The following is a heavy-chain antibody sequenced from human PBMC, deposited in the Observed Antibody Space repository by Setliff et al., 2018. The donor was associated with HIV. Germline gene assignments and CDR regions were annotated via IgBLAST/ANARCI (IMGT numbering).Heavy chain of an antibody. CDR3: ARSMRGYCSDTSCRTFDH. D-gene: IGHD2-2*01. CDR1: GGSISNFY. J-gene: IGHJ4*02. V-gene: IGHV4-4*07. Sequence: PSETLSLTCSVSGGSISNFYWSWIRQPPGKGLEWVGHIYSTGSTKYNPSLKSRVTMSVNTAKNQFFLMLSSVTAADTAVYYCARSMRGYCSDTSCRTFDHWGQGTLVTVSS. CDR2: IYSTGST.